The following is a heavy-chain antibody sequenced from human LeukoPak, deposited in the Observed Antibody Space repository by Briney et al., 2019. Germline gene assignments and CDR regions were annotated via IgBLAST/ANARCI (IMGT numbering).Heavy chain of an antibody. CDR2: IIPIFGTA. J-gene: IGHJ4*02. CDR1: GGTFSSYA. Sequence: ASVKVSCKASGGTFSSYAISWVRQAPGQGLEWMGGIIPIFGTANYAQKFQGRVTITADESTSTAYMELNSLRAEDTAVYYCARDLSYYDFWSGYSTVGSYFDYWGQGTLVTVSS. D-gene: IGHD3-3*01. CDR3: ARDLSYYDFWSGYSTVGSYFDY. V-gene: IGHV1-69*13.